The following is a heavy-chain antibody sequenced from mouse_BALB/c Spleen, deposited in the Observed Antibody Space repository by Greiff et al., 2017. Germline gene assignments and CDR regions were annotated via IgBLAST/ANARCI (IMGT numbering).Heavy chain of an antibody. D-gene: IGHD2-1*01. Sequence: VQLQQSGPGLVAPSQSLSITCTVSGFSLTSYGVHWVRQPPGTGLEWLGVIWAGGSRTYNSALMSRLSLSKDNSKSQVYLKMNSLQTDDTAMYYCARDPYGNYRGGIDYWGEGTTLTVAS. CDR3: ARDPYGNYRGGIDY. V-gene: IGHV2-9*02. CDR2: IWAGGSR. CDR1: GFSLTSYG. J-gene: IGHJ2*01.